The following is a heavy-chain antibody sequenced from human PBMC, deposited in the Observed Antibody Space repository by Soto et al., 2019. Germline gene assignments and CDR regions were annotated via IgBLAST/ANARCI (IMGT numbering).Heavy chain of an antibody. Sequence: SGPTLVNSTETLTRTCTVSGLSLSNGRLGVSWIRQPPEKALEWLAHILSNDDKSYITSLKSRLAISKDTSRSQGVLTMANMSAVDSATYYWPLIKARTRTDCYLVTFDPWGKRTLVTVS. CDR2: ILSNDDK. CDR3: PLIKARTRTDCYLVTFDP. J-gene: IGHJ5*02. CDR1: GLSLSNGRLG. V-gene: IGHV2-26*01. D-gene: IGHD2-21*02.